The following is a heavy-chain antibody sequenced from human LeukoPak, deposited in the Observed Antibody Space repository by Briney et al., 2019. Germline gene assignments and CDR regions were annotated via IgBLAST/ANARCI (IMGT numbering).Heavy chain of an antibody. J-gene: IGHJ4*02. CDR2: ISYDGSNK. D-gene: IGHD4-17*01. CDR1: GFTFSSYA. CDR3: ARGDGDRSYYFDY. Sequence: GGSLRPSCAASGFTFSSYAMHWVRQAPGKGLEWVAVISYDGSNKYYADSVKGRFTISRDNSKNTLYLQMNSLRAEDTAVYYCARGDGDRSYYFDYWGQGTLVTVSS. V-gene: IGHV3-30*04.